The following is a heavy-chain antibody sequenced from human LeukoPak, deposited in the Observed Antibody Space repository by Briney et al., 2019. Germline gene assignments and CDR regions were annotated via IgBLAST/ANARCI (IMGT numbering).Heavy chain of an antibody. CDR1: GFTFSSYA. J-gene: IGHJ5*02. CDR2: ISGSGGST. Sequence: PGGSLRLSCAASGFTFSSYAMSWVRQAPGKGLEWVSAISGSGGSTYYADSVKGRFTISRDNSKNTLYLQMTSLRAEDTAVYYCAKGIVVVVAATGWFDPWGQGTLVTVSS. D-gene: IGHD2-15*01. CDR3: AKGIVVVVAATGWFDP. V-gene: IGHV3-23*01.